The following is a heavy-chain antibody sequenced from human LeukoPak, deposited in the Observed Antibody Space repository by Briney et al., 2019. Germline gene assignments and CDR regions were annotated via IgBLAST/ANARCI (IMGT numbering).Heavy chain of an antibody. CDR3: VRVDYYDSSGYVDY. D-gene: IGHD3-22*01. CDR1: GGSISSYY. J-gene: IGHJ4*02. CDR2: IYYSGST. V-gene: IGHV4-59*01. Sequence: SETLSLTCTVSGGSISSYYWSWIRQPPGKGLEWIGYIYYSGSTNYNPSLKSRVTISVDTSKNQFSLKLSSVTAADTAVYYCVRVDYYDSSGYVDYWGQGTLVTVSS.